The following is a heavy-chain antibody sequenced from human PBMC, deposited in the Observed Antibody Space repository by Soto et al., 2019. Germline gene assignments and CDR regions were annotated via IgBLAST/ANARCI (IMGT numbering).Heavy chain of an antibody. V-gene: IGHV3-30*04. CDR1: GFTFSSYA. Sequence: GGSLRLSCAASGFTFSSYAMHWVRQAPGKGLEWVAVISYDGSNKYYADSVKGRFTISRDNSKNTLYLQMNSLRAEDTAVYYCASSRYCGGDCYLGGGLDPWGQGTLVTVSS. CDR2: ISYDGSNK. CDR3: ASSRYCGGDCYLGGGLDP. D-gene: IGHD2-21*02. J-gene: IGHJ5*02.